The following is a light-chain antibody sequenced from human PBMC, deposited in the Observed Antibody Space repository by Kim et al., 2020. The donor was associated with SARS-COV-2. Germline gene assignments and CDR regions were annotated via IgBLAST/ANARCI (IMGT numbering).Light chain of an antibody. V-gene: IGKV3-15*01. CDR3: QQSNDWPPLT. Sequence: APGERATLSGRASQTSNNKLVWYQQKPGQAPRLLIYDATTRATGVPARFIGSGSETDFTLTISSLQSEDFAVYYCQQSNDWPPLTFGQGTKVDIK. J-gene: IGKJ1*01. CDR2: DAT. CDR1: QTSNNK.